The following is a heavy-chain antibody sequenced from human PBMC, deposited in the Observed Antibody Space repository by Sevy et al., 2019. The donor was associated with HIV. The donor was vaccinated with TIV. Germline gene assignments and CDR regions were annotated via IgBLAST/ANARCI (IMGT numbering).Heavy chain of an antibody. Sequence: GGSLRLSCAASGFIFSGYAMSWVRQAPGKGLEWVSGISGSGGYTYYADSLKGRFTISRDNFKNTLYLQMNSLRAEDTAVYYCRGVGGTTNFDYWGQGTLVTVSS. D-gene: IGHD1-26*01. J-gene: IGHJ4*02. V-gene: IGHV3-23*01. CDR3: RGVGGTTNFDY. CDR2: ISGSGGYT. CDR1: GFIFSGYA.